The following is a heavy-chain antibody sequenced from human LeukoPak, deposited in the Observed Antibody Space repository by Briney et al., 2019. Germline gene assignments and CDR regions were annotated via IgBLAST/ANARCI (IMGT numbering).Heavy chain of an antibody. CDR1: GFTFSSYA. J-gene: IGHJ5*02. V-gene: IGHV3-23*01. Sequence: GASLRLSCAASGFTFSSYAMSWVRQGPGEGLEWVSAISGSGGSTYYADSVKGRFTISRDNSKNTLHLKMDSLRAEDTAVYHCAKTGGSVPAAISGWFDPWGQGTLVTVSS. CDR3: AKTGGSVPAAISGWFDP. CDR2: ISGSGGST. D-gene: IGHD2-2*01.